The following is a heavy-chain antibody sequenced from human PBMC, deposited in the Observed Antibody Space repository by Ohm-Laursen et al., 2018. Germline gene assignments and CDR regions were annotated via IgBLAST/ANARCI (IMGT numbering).Heavy chain of an antibody. J-gene: IGHJ6*02. V-gene: IGHV3-74*01. Sequence: SLRLSCAASGFTFSSYVMSWVRQAPGKGLVWASRINSDGSSTSYADSVKGRFTISRDNAKNTLYLQMNSLRAEDTAVYYCARDKYGGMDVWGQGTTVTVSS. CDR3: ARDKYGGMDV. D-gene: IGHD2/OR15-2a*01. CDR2: INSDGSST. CDR1: GFTFSSYV.